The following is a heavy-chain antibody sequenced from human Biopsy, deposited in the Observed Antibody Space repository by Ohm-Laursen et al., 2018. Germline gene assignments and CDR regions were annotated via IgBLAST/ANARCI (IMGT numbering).Heavy chain of an antibody. V-gene: IGHV4-59*11. CDR2: VYYNGNT. Sequence: TLSLTCAVTYGSISGHFWSWIRQAPGKGLEWIGYVYYNGNTNYNPSLKSRLTISVDTSKNQFSLKLTSVTAADTAVYYCVRDLIAYCPTTSCDNFGMDVWGQGTTVTVSS. J-gene: IGHJ6*02. CDR1: YGSISGHF. CDR3: VRDLIAYCPTTSCDNFGMDV. D-gene: IGHD2-2*01.